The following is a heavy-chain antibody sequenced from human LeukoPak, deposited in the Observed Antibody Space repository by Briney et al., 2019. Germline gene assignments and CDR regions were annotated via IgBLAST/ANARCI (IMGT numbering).Heavy chain of an antibody. J-gene: IGHJ5*02. Sequence: GASVKVSCKASGYTFTSYGISWVRQAPGQGLEWMGWISAYNGNTNYAQKLQGRVTMTTDTSTSTAYMELRSLRSDDTAVYYCARGPATVTSKNWFDPWGQGTLVTVSS. D-gene: IGHD4-17*01. CDR1: GYTFTSYG. V-gene: IGHV1-18*01. CDR2: ISAYNGNT. CDR3: ARGPATVTSKNWFDP.